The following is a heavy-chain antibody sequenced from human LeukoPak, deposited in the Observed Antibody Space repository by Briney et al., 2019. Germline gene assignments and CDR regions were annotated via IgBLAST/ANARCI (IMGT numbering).Heavy chain of an antibody. CDR1: GYSFTSSY. D-gene: IGHD5-24*01. CDR2: INPSGGST. V-gene: IGHV1-46*01. J-gene: IGHJ4*02. Sequence: ASVKVSCKASGYSFTSSYIHWVRQAPGQGLEWMGIINPSGGSTSYAQKFQGRVTMTRATSTSTVYMELSSLRSEDTAVYYCARDRVIPGDGHKGNFDYWGQGTLVTVSS. CDR3: ARDRVIPGDGHKGNFDY.